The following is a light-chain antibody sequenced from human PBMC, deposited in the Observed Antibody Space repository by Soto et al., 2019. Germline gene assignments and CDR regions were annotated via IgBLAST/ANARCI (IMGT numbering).Light chain of an antibody. CDR1: QGIRKD. CDR3: LQYSSFPLT. CDR2: AVS. Sequence: DIPMTQSPSSLSASVGDRVTITCRASQGIRKDLGWYQQKPGKAPKRLIYAVSSLHSGVPSRFSGSASGTEITLTISSLQPEDSATYYCLQYSSFPLTFGGGTKVEIK. V-gene: IGKV1-17*01. J-gene: IGKJ4*01.